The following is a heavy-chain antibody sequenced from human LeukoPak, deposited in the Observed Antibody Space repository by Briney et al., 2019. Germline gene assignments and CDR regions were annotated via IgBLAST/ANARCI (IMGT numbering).Heavy chain of an antibody. Sequence: PSETLSLTCAVYGGSFSGYYWSWLRQPPGKGLEWIGEINHSGSTNYNPSLKSRVTISVDTSKNQFSLKLSSVTAADTAVYYCARHRDYDYVWGSYRPRIFDYWGQGTLVTVSS. J-gene: IGHJ4*02. D-gene: IGHD3-16*02. CDR1: GGSFSGYY. V-gene: IGHV4-34*01. CDR3: ARHRDYDYVWGSYRPRIFDY. CDR2: INHSGST.